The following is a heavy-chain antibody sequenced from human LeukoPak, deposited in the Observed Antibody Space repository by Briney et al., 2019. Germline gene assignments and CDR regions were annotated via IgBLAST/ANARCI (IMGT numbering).Heavy chain of an antibody. CDR3: XRDXXGVVTGXAWHYXXXX. CDR2: ISSSSSYI. CDR1: GFTFSSYS. D-gene: IGHD2-2*01. J-gene: IGHJ6*03. Sequence: PGGSLRLSCAASGFTFSSYSMNWVRQAPGKGLEWVSSISSSSSYIYYADLVKGRLTIYRDNAKNSLYMQMNSLRDEGTAVYYCXRDXXGVVTGXAWHYXXXXWGKGXTXTVSS. V-gene: IGHV3-21*01.